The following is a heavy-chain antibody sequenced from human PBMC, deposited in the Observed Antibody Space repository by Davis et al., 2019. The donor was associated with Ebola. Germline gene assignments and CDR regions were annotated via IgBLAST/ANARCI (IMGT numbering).Heavy chain of an antibody. D-gene: IGHD3-10*01. CDR3: ARHGARGITMVRGVLGYYYYMDV. Sequence: SETLSLTCTVSGGSISSGGYYWSWIRQHPGKGLEWIGYTYYSGSTYYNPSLKSRLTISVDTSKNQFSLKLSSVTAADTAVYYCARHGARGITMVRGVLGYYYYMDVWGKGTTVTVSS. CDR2: TYYSGST. J-gene: IGHJ6*03. V-gene: IGHV4-31*03. CDR1: GGSISSGGYY.